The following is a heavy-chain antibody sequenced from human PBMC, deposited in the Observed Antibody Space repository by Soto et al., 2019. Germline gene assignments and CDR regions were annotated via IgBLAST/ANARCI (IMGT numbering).Heavy chain of an antibody. J-gene: IGHJ4*02. V-gene: IGHV3-7*01. Sequence: GSLRLSCAASGFTFSSYWMSWVRQAPGKGLEWVANIKQDGSEKYYVDSVKGRFTISRDNAKNSLYLQMNSLRAEDTAVYYCARARADYYDSSGYPHGYWGQGTLVTVSS. CDR3: ARARADYYDSSGYPHGY. CDR2: IKQDGSEK. D-gene: IGHD3-22*01. CDR1: GFTFSSYW.